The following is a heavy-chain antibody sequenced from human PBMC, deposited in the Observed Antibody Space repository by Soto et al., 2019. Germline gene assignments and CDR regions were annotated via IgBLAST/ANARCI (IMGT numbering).Heavy chain of an antibody. D-gene: IGHD2-15*01. J-gene: IGHJ3*02. V-gene: IGHV3-73*01. Sequence: GGSLRLSCAASGFTFSGSAIHWVRQASGRGLEWVGRIRSKTNSYATAYAASVKGRFTISRDDSKNTAYLQMNSLETEDTAVYYCTLANCSGGSCYPAFDIWGQGTMVTVSS. CDR2: IRSKTNSYAT. CDR3: TLANCSGGSCYPAFDI. CDR1: GFTFSGSA.